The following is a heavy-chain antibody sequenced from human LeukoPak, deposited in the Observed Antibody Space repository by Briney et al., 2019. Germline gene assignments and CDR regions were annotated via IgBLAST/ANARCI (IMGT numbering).Heavy chain of an antibody. CDR2: MYYTGST. CDR1: GGSINTHY. D-gene: IGHD6-13*01. Sequence: SETLSLTCTVSGGSINTHYWSWIRQPPGKGLEWIGYMYYTGSTNYNPSLKSRVTISVDRSKNQFSLKLTSVTAADTAVYYCARDGTSSSLPYWGQGILVTVSS. J-gene: IGHJ4*02. V-gene: IGHV4-59*11. CDR3: ARDGTSSSLPY.